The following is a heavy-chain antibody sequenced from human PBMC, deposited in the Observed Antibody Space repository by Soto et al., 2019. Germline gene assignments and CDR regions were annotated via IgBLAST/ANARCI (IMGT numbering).Heavy chain of an antibody. D-gene: IGHD3-10*01. CDR3: ARGSMVRGVQYGMDV. V-gene: IGHV3-33*01. Sequence: SLRLSCAASGFTFSSYGMHWVRQAPGKGLEWVAVIWYDGSNKYYADSVKGRFTISRDNSKNTLYLQMNSLRAEDTAVYYCARGSMVRGVQYGMDVWGQGTTVTVSS. CDR1: GFTFSSYG. J-gene: IGHJ6*02. CDR2: IWYDGSNK.